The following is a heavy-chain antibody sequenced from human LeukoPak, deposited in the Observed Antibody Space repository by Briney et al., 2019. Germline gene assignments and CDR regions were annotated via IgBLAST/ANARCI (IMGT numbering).Heavy chain of an antibody. Sequence: ASVKVSCKVSGYTLTELSMHWVRQAPGKGLEWMGGFDPEDGETIYAQKLQGRVTMTTDTSTSTAYMELRSLRSDDTAVYYCASNRGYCSGGSCYPDYWGQGTLVTVSS. V-gene: IGHV1-24*01. D-gene: IGHD2-15*01. J-gene: IGHJ4*02. CDR3: ASNRGYCSGGSCYPDY. CDR2: FDPEDGET. CDR1: GYTLTELS.